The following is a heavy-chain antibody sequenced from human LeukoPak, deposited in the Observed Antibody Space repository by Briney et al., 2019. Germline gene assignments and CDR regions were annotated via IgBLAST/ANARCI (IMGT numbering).Heavy chain of an antibody. J-gene: IGHJ4*02. D-gene: IGHD2/OR15-2a*01. Sequence: GGSLRLSCAASGVTFSSYSMNWVRQAPGKGLEWVSGISGSDGSTNYADSVKGRFTISRENSKNTLYLQMNSLRDEDTDVYYCAKDSAKKYDDYWGQGTLVTVSS. CDR2: ISGSDGST. CDR3: AKDSAKKYDDY. V-gene: IGHV3-23*01. CDR1: GVTFSSYS.